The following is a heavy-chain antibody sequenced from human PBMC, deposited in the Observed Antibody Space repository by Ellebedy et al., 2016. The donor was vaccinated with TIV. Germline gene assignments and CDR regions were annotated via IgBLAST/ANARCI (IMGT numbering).Heavy chain of an antibody. V-gene: IGHV3-74*01. CDR2: ISSDGKST. CDR3: AKVHGDRVGAPPYFDY. CDR1: GFTDSSYW. J-gene: IGHJ4*02. D-gene: IGHD1-26*01. Sequence: GGSLRLSXAASGFTDSSYWMHWVRQAPGKGLVWVSRISSDGKSTTYADSVKGRFTVSRDNAKNTMYLQMNSLRAEDTAVYYCAKVHGDRVGAPPYFDYWGQGILVTVSS.